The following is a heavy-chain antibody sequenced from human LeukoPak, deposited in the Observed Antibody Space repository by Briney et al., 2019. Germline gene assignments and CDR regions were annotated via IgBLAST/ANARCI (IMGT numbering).Heavy chain of an antibody. D-gene: IGHD3-22*01. CDR1: GFTFSSYG. V-gene: IGHV4-39*07. CDR3: ATGTYYYDSSGYYYPPNWFDP. Sequence: PGGSLRLSCAASGFTFSSYGMHWVRQPPGKGLEWIGSIYYSGSTYYNPSLKSRVTISVDTSKNQFSLKLSSVTAADTAVYYCATGTYYYDSSGYYYPPNWFDPWGQGTLVTVSS. J-gene: IGHJ5*02. CDR2: IYYSGST.